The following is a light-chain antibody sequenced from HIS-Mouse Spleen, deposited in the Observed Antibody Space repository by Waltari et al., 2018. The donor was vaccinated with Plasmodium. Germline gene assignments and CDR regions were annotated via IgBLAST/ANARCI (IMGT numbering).Light chain of an antibody. J-gene: IGKJ2*01. Sequence: EIVMTQSPPTLSVSPGERAPLPCRASQSVRNNLAWYQQKPGQAPRPPIYGASTRAPGIPARFSGSGSGTEVTLTISSMQSEDFAVYYCQQYNNWPPYTFGQGTKLEIK. CDR3: QQYNNWPPYT. CDR2: GAS. V-gene: IGKV3-15*01. CDR1: QSVRNN.